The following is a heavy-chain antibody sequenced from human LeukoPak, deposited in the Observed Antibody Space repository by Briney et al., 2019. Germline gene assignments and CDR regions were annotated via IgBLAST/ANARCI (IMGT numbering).Heavy chain of an antibody. Sequence: PGGSLRLSCAASGFTFSSYEMNWVRQAPDKGLEWVAVISYDGSNTYYADSVKGRFTISRDNSKNTLYLQMNSLRAEDTAVYYCAIGDSGSYYNPFDYWGQGTLVTVSS. CDR1: GFTFSSYE. J-gene: IGHJ4*02. CDR3: AIGDSGSYYNPFDY. D-gene: IGHD3-10*01. V-gene: IGHV3-30*03. CDR2: ISYDGSNT.